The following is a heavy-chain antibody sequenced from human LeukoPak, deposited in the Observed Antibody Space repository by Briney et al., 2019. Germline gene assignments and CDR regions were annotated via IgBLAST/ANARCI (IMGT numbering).Heavy chain of an antibody. V-gene: IGHV4-4*07. CDR1: GGSISSYY. CDR3: ASSIAVAGYNWFDP. D-gene: IGHD6-19*01. J-gene: IGHJ5*02. CDR2: IYTSGST. Sequence: PSETLSLTCTVSGGSISSYYWSWIRQPAGKGLEWIGRIYTSGSTNYNPSLKSRVTMSVDTSKNQFSLKLSSMTAADTAVYYCASSIAVAGYNWFDPWGQGTLVTVSS.